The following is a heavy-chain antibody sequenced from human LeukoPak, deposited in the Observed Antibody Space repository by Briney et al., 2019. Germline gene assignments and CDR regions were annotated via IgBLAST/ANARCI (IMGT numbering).Heavy chain of an antibody. D-gene: IGHD3-10*01. J-gene: IGHJ4*02. Sequence: SETLSLTCTVSGGSISSSSYYWGWIRQPPGKGLEWIGSIYHSGSTYYNPSLKSRVTISVDTSKNQFSLKLSSVTAADTAVYYCARGEAMVRGVPDYWGQGTLVTVSS. V-gene: IGHV4-39*07. CDR2: IYHSGST. CDR1: GGSISSSSYY. CDR3: ARGEAMVRGVPDY.